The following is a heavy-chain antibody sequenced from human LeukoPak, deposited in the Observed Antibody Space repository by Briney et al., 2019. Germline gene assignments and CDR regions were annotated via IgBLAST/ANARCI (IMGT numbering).Heavy chain of an antibody. J-gene: IGHJ4*03. D-gene: IGHD6-13*01. CDR1: GGSFSGYD. CDR2: INHSGST. Sequence: SETLSLTCAVYGGSFSGYDLSWIRQPPGKGLEWIGEINHSGSTNYNPSLKSRVTISVETSKNQFSLNLSSVTAADTAVYYCARSGRRGYSSSFGSLFDLWGQGTVVTVSS. CDR3: ARSGRRGYSSSFGSLFDL. V-gene: IGHV4-34*01.